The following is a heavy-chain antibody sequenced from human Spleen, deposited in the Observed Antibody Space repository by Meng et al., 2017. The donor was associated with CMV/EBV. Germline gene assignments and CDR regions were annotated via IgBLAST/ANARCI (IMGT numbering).Heavy chain of an antibody. D-gene: IGHD3-10*01. V-gene: IGHV4-34*01. CDR2: IIHSGST. CDR1: GGSFIDYY. CDR3: ARGPVWFGKVYYFDY. Sequence: SETLSLTCAVYGGSFIDYYWSWIRQPPGKGLEWIGEIIHSGSTNSNPPLKSRVAISVDTSKNQFSLQLTSVTAADTAVYYCARGPVWFGKVYYFDYWGQGTLVTVSS. J-gene: IGHJ4*02.